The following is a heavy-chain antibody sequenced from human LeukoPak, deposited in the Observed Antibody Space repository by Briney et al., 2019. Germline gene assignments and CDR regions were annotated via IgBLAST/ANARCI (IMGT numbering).Heavy chain of an antibody. D-gene: IGHD3-9*01. Sequence: GGSPRLSSAPSRVTLRGAGMHCGPEAPGEGLEWGAFRRYHGSNKYYADYVKGRFTISRDNSKNTLSLQMNSPRAEDTAVYYCAKDRYYDILTGYIDYWGQGTLVTVSS. CDR3: AKDRYYDILTGYIDY. CDR2: RRYHGSNK. J-gene: IGHJ4*02. CDR1: RVTLRGAG. V-gene: IGHV3-30*02.